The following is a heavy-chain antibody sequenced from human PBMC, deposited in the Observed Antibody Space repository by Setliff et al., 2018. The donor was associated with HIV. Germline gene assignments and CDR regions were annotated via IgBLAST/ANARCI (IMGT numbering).Heavy chain of an antibody. CDR1: GGSISSYY. Sequence: SETLSLTCTVSGGSISSYYWSWIRQPPGKGLEWIGDIYTSGSVNYNPSLNSRVTISVDTSKNQFSLKVNSVTAADTAVYYRARSPRIGVAGEFEYWGQGTLVTVSS. V-gene: IGHV4-4*09. CDR2: IYTSGSV. D-gene: IGHD6-19*01. CDR3: ARSPRIGVAGEFEY. J-gene: IGHJ4*02.